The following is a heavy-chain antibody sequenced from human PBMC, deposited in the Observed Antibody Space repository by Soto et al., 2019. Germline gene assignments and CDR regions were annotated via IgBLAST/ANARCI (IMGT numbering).Heavy chain of an antibody. CDR1: GFTFSSYW. D-gene: IGHD4-4*01. Sequence: PGGSLRLSCAASGFTFSSYWMSWVRQAPGKGLEWVANIKQDGSEKYYVDSVKGRFTISRDNAKNSLYLQMNSLRAEDTVVYYCARVWGYSNYPNWFDPWGQGTLVTVSS. CDR2: IKQDGSEK. J-gene: IGHJ5*02. V-gene: IGHV3-7*01. CDR3: ARVWGYSNYPNWFDP.